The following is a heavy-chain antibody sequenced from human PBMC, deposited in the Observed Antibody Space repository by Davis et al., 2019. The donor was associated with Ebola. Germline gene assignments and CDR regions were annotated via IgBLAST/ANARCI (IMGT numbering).Heavy chain of an antibody. Sequence: LSLTCAASGFTFSDYYMSWIRQAPGKGLEWVSYISTRSSSSIYYADSVKGRFTISRDNARNSLSLQMNSLRVEDTAVYFCARGHYGMDVWGQGTTVTVSS. CDR1: GFTFSDYY. CDR3: ARGHYGMDV. CDR2: ISTRSSSSI. V-gene: IGHV3-11*04. J-gene: IGHJ6*02.